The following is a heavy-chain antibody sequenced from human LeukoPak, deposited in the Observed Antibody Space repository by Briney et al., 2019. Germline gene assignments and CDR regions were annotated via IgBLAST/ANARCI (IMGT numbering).Heavy chain of an antibody. CDR3: AKDVPASWAPDY. D-gene: IGHD1-14*01. CDR2: VSQDERTK. CDR1: GFTFSDYF. V-gene: IGHV3-30*18. J-gene: IGHJ4*02. Sequence: PGGSLRLSCAASGFTFSDYFMHWVRQVPGKGLEWVASVSQDERTKLYADSVKGRFTIFRDNSQSTLYLLMNSLRVEDTAVYYCAKDVPASWAPDYWGQGTLVTVSS.